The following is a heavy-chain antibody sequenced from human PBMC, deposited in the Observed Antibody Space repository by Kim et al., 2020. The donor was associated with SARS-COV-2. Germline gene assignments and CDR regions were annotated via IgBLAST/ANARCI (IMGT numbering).Heavy chain of an antibody. CDR3: ARFVGTARPEARRHYYYGMDV. V-gene: IGHV7-4-1*02. Sequence: ASVKVSCKASGYTFTSYAMNWVRQAPGQGLEWMGWINTNTGNPTYAQGFTGRFVFSLDTSVSTAYLQISSLKAEDTAVYYCARFVGTARPEARRHYYYGMDVWGQGTTVTVSS. CDR2: INTNTGNP. D-gene: IGHD6-6*01. J-gene: IGHJ6*02. CDR1: GYTFTSYA.